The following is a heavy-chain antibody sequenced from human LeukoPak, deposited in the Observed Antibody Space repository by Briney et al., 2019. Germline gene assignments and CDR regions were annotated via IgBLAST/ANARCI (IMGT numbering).Heavy chain of an antibody. J-gene: IGHJ4*02. Sequence: SETLSLTCAVSGYSISSGYYWGWIRQPPGKGLEWIGSIYHSGSTYYNPSLKSRVTISVGTSKNQFSLKLSSVTAADTAVYYCARDKEGSFDYWGQGTLVTVSS. CDR2: IYHSGST. CDR3: ARDKEGSFDY. CDR1: GYSISSGYY. V-gene: IGHV4-38-2*02.